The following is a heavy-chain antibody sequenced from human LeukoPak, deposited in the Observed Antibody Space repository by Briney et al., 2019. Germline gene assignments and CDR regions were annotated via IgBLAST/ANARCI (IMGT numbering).Heavy chain of an antibody. D-gene: IGHD2-21*02. CDR2: ISSSGSTI. V-gene: IGHV3-48*03. CDR3: ARDPLYCGGDCYHDY. Sequence: GGSLRLSCAASGFTFSSYEMNWVRQAPGKGLEWVSYISSSGSTIYYADSVKGRFTISRDNAKNSLYLQMNSLRVEDTAVYYCARDPLYCGGDCYHDYWGQGTLVTVSS. J-gene: IGHJ4*02. CDR1: GFTFSSYE.